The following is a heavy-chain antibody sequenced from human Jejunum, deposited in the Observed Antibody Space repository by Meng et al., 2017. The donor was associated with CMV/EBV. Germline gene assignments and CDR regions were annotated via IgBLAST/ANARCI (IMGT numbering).Heavy chain of an antibody. V-gene: IGHV3-7*04. J-gene: IGHJ4*02. CDR2: IRYDGGER. CDR1: GFNFKDDW. CDR3: TRALDY. Sequence: SLRLSCAASGFNFKDDWMDWVRQAPGRGLEWVANIRYDGGERYYVNSVEGRFFIYRDNARNSLYLQMNSLRAEDSAIYYCTRALDYWGQGTLVTVSS.